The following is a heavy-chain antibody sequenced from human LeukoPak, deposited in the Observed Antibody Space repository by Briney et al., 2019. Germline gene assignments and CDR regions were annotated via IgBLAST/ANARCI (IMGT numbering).Heavy chain of an antibody. Sequence: ASVKVSCKAFGYKLTDNWIHWVRQAPGQGLEWMGWISAYNGNTNYAQKLQGRVTMTTDTSTSTAYMELRSLRSDDTAVYYCARDHSSSGQLFDYWGQGTLVTVSS. J-gene: IGHJ4*02. D-gene: IGHD6-13*01. CDR2: ISAYNGNT. CDR3: ARDHSSSGQLFDY. CDR1: GYKLTDNW. V-gene: IGHV1-18*04.